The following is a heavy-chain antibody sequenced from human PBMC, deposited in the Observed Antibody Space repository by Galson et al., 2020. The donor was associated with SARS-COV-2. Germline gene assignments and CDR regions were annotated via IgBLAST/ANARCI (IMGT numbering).Heavy chain of an antibody. CDR3: TRYTSTDYYDFWSGSSGRLGYYGMDV. CDR1: GFTFSGSA. V-gene: IGHV3-73*01. Sequence: GESLKISCAASGFTFSGSAMHWVRQASGKGLEWVGRIRSKANSYATAYAASVKGRFTISRDDSKNTAYLQMNSLKTEDTAVYYCTRYTSTDYYDFWSGSSGRLGYYGMDVWGQGTTVTVSS. CDR2: IRSKANSYAT. D-gene: IGHD3-3*01. J-gene: IGHJ6*02.